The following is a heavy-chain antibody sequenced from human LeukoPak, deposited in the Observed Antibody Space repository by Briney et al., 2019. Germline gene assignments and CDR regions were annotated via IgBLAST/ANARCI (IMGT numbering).Heavy chain of an antibody. CDR1: GFTFSSYA. V-gene: IGHV3-21*05. CDR3: AINGNYHDSSGYYYELDY. J-gene: IGHJ4*02. Sequence: GGSLRLSCAASGFTFSSYAMSWVRQAPGEGLEWISYISSSSSYTNYADSVKGRFTISRDNAKNSLYLQMNSLRVEDTAVYYCAINGNYHDSSGYYYELDYWGQGTLVTVSS. CDR2: ISSSSSYT. D-gene: IGHD3-22*01.